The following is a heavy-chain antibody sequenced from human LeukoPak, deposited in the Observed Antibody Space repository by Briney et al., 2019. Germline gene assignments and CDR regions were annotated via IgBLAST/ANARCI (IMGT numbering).Heavy chain of an antibody. Sequence: PGGSLRLSCAASGFTFSSYSMNWVRQAPGKGLEWVSPISSSSSYIYYADSVKGRFTISRDNAKNSLYLQMNSLRAEDTAVYYCARDREFDYYDSSGYDLFDYWGQGTLVTVSS. CDR2: ISSSSSYI. CDR3: ARDREFDYYDSSGYDLFDY. CDR1: GFTFSSYS. V-gene: IGHV3-21*01. D-gene: IGHD3-22*01. J-gene: IGHJ4*02.